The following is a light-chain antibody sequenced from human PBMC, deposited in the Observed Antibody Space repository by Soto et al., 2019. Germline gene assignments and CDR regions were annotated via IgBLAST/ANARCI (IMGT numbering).Light chain of an antibody. CDR1: QTVNTN. Sequence: EIVMTQSPATLSVSPGERATLSCRASQTVNTNLAWYQQKPGQAPGLLIHGASTRATGIPARFSGSASGTEFTLTISSLQSEDFAVYYCQQYNNWPYTFGQGTKLEIK. CDR2: GAS. J-gene: IGKJ2*01. CDR3: QQYNNWPYT. V-gene: IGKV3-15*01.